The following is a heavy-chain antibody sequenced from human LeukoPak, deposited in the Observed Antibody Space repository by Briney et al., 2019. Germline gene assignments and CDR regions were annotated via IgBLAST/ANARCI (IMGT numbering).Heavy chain of an antibody. CDR2: INSDGSST. J-gene: IGHJ4*02. Sequence: GGSLRLSCAASGFTFSSYWMHWVRQAPGKGLVWVSRINSDGSSTSYADSVKGRFTISRDNAKNTLYLQMNSLRAEDTAVYYCARGWFGDPAYFDYWGQGTLVTVSS. CDR3: ARGWFGDPAYFDY. V-gene: IGHV3-74*01. CDR1: GFTFSSYW. D-gene: IGHD3-10*01.